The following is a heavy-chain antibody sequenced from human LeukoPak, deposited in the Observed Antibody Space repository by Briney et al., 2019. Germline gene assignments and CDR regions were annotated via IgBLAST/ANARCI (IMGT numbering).Heavy chain of an antibody. CDR2: IRGSGGGT. J-gene: IGHJ4*02. CDR3: VKARMPHCGTDCLES. CDR1: GFTFTTYG. Sequence: PGESLRLSCAASGFTFTTYGMSWVRQAPGQGLEWGSVIRGSGGGTYYADSVKGRFTISRDNSKNTVYLQMNSLRAEDTAVYYCVKARMPHCGTDCLESWGQGTLVTVSS. V-gene: IGHV3-23*01. D-gene: IGHD2-21*02.